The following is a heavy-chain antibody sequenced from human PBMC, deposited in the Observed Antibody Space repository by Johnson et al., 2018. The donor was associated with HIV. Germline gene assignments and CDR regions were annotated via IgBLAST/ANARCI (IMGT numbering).Heavy chain of an antibody. V-gene: IGHV3-53*01. Sequence: VQLVESGGGLIQPGGSLRLSCAASGFTVSSNYMSWVRQAPGKGLEWVSVIYSGGSTYYADSVKGRFTISRDNSGNTLFLQMNSLRAEDTAVYYCARVSYNSRRRAVDAFDIWGQGTMVTVSS. J-gene: IGHJ3*02. CDR2: IYSGGST. D-gene: IGHD6-13*01. CDR3: ARVSYNSRRRAVDAFDI. CDR1: GFTVSSNY.